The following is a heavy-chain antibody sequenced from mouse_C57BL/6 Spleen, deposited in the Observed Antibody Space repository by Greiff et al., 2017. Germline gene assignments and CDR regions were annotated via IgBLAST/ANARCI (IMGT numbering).Heavy chain of an antibody. V-gene: IGHV2-2*01. Sequence: QVQLKESGPGLVQPSQSLSITCTVSGFSLTSYGVHWVRQSPGKGLEWLGVIWSGGSTDYNAAFISRLSISKDNSKSQVFFKMNSLQADDTAIYYCARLPYWYFDVWGTGTTVTVSS. CDR3: ARLPYWYFDV. J-gene: IGHJ1*03. CDR2: IWSGGST. CDR1: GFSLTSYG. D-gene: IGHD5-1*01.